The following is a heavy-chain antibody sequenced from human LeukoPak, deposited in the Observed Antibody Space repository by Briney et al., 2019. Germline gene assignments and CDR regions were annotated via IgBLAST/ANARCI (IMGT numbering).Heavy chain of an antibody. Sequence: GGSLRLSCAASGFTFSSYSMNWVRQAPGKGLEWVSSITSSSSYIYYADSVKGRFTISRDNAKNSLYLQMNSLRAEDTALYYCARDYFGSPSALDYWGQGTLVTVSS. CDR3: ARDYFGSPSALDY. CDR2: ITSSSSYI. D-gene: IGHD1-26*01. CDR1: GFTFSSYS. V-gene: IGHV3-21*04. J-gene: IGHJ4*02.